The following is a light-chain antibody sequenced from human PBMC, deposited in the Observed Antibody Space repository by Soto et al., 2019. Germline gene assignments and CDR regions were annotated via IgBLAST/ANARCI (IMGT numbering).Light chain of an antibody. CDR1: QSISSY. Sequence: DIQMTQSPSSLSASVGDRVTITCRASQSISSYLNWYQQKPGKAPKLLIYAASSLQGGVPSRFSGSGSGTDFTLTISSLQCEDCAIYYCQQSSRTVLTFGGGTKVEIK. CDR3: QQSSRTVLT. CDR2: AAS. J-gene: IGKJ4*01. V-gene: IGKV1-39*01.